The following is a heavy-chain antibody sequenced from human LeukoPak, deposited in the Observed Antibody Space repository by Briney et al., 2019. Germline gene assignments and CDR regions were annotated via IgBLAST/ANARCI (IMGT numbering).Heavy chain of an antibody. D-gene: IGHD6-13*01. CDR3: ARGGGYSSSWYHFDY. CDR2: MNPNSGNT. Sequence: ASVKVSCKASGYTFTSYDIIWVRQAPGQGLEWMGWMNPNSGNTGYAQKFQGRVTMTRNTSITTAYMELSSLRSEDTAVYYCARGGGYSSSWYHFDYWGQGTLVTVSS. V-gene: IGHV1-8*01. J-gene: IGHJ4*02. CDR1: GYTFTSYD.